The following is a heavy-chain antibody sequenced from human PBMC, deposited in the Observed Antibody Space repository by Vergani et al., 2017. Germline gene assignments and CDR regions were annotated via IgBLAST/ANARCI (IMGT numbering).Heavy chain of an antibody. J-gene: IGHJ4*02. D-gene: IGHD3-16*01. V-gene: IGHV7-4-1*02. CDR1: GYTFTRYA. CDR3: ARDGGALGDY. Sequence: QVQLVQSGSELKKPGASVKLSCKASGYTFTRYALSWVRQAPGQGLEWLGWINTNTGDPTYAQAFRGRFVFSLDTSVSTAFLQISSLKAEDTAVYYCARDGGALGDYWGQGTLVTVSS. CDR2: INTNTGDP.